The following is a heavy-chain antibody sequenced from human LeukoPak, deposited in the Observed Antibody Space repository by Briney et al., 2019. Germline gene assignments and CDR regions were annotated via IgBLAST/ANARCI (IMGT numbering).Heavy chain of an antibody. D-gene: IGHD3-10*01. CDR2: ISYDGSNK. V-gene: IGHV3-30*04. J-gene: IGHJ6*04. Sequence: GRSLRLSCAASGFTFRSYAMHWVRQAPGKGLEWVAVISYDGSNKYYADSVKGRFTISRDNSKNTLYLQMNGLRAEDTAVYYCARGGLWFGEYSPLYYYGMDVWGKGTTVTVSS. CDR1: GFTFRSYA. CDR3: ARGGLWFGEYSPLYYYGMDV.